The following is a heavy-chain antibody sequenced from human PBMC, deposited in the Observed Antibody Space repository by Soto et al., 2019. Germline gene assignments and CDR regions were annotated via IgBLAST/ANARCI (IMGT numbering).Heavy chain of an antibody. J-gene: IGHJ4*02. V-gene: IGHV6-1*01. CDR2: TYYRSKWYS. D-gene: IGHD6-19*01. Sequence: SQTLSLTCAISGDSVSSTSAAWSWIRQSPSRGLEWLGRTYYRSKWYSDYAVSVKSRIAINPDTSKNQFSLQLNSVTPEDTAVYYCARGSYYSGWVWGQGTLVTVSS. CDR1: GDSVSSTSAA. CDR3: ARGSYYSGWV.